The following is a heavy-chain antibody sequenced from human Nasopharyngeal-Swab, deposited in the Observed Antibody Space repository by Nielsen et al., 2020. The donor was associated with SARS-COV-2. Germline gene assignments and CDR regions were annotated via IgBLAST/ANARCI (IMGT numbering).Heavy chain of an antibody. CDR2: IKSKTDGGTT. CDR1: GFTFSSYA. V-gene: IGHV3-15*01. D-gene: IGHD3-22*01. J-gene: IGHJ4*02. Sequence: GGSLRLSCAASGFTFSSYAMSWVRQAPGKGLEWVGRIKSKTDGGTTDYAAPVKGRFTISRDDSKNTLYLQMNSLKTEDTAVYYCTTGGVGYYDSSGYYFGYWGQGTLVTVSS. CDR3: TTGGVGYYDSSGYYFGY.